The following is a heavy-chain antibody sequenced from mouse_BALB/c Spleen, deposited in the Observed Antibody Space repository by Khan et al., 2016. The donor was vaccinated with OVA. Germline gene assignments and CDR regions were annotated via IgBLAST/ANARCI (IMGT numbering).Heavy chain of an antibody. CDR2: INSGGDYI. J-gene: IGHJ3*01. CDR1: GFTFSTYA. D-gene: IGHD2-1*01. Sequence: EVQLVESGGDLVKPGGSLKLSCSASGFTFSTYAMSWVRQTPEKRLEWVATINSGGDYIYYPDSVRGRFTISRDNAKNTLYLQMSSLRSEDTAMFYCARHNYCPFAYWGQGTLVTVSA. V-gene: IGHV5-9-3*01. CDR3: ARHNYCPFAY.